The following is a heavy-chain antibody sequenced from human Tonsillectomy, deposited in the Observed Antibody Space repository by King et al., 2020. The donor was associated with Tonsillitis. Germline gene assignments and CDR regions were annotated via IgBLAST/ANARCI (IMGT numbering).Heavy chain of an antibody. CDR3: AGSGTYHDAFDI. J-gene: IGHJ3*02. V-gene: IGHV1-69*01. D-gene: IGHD3-10*01. Sequence: QLVQSGAEVKKPGSSVKVSCKASGGTFSTYAINWVRQAPGQGLEWMGGIIPIFVTANYAQNFQGRVTITADESTTTAYMELSSLRSEDTAVYYCAGSGTYHDAFDIWGQGTMVTVSS. CDR2: IIPIFVTA. CDR1: GGTFSTYA.